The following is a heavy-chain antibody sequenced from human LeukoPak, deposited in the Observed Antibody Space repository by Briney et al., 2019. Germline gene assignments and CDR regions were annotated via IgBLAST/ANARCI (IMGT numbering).Heavy chain of an antibody. CDR1: GFTLSNNA. V-gene: IGHV3-23*01. J-gene: IGHJ4*02. D-gene: IGHD7-27*01. CDR3: AKGILNWEFDY. CDR2: LGSDGGR. Sequence: PGGSLRLSCAASGFTLSNNAMGWVRQAPGKGLEWVSALGSDGGRYYADSVKGRFTISRDNSKNTLYLEMNRLRSEDTAAYYCAKGILNWEFDYWGQGTLVTVSS.